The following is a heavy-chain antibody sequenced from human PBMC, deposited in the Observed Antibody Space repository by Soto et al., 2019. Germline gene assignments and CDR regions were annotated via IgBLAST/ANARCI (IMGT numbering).Heavy chain of an antibody. J-gene: IGHJ4*02. CDR2: INPNSGGT. Sequence: ASVKVSCKASGYTFTGCYMHWVRQAPGQGLEWMGWINPNSGGTNYAQKFQGWVTMTRDTYISTAYIELSRLRSDDTAVYYCAITTGTAGYWGQGTLVTVSS. CDR1: GYTFTGCY. D-gene: IGHD1-1*01. CDR3: AITTGTAGY. V-gene: IGHV1-2*04.